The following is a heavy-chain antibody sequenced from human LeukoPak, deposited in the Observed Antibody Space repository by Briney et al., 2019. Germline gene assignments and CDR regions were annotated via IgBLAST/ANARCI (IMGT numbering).Heavy chain of an antibody. CDR1: GFSFISYW. Sequence: GESLKISCKGSGFSFISYWIGWVRQMPGKGLEWMGIIYPGDSNTRYSPSFQGQVTISADKSISTAYLQWSSLKASDTAMYYCARRTVGSWHDNDYWGQGTLVTVSS. CDR2: IYPGDSNT. D-gene: IGHD6-13*01. V-gene: IGHV5-51*01. J-gene: IGHJ4*02. CDR3: ARRTVGSWHDNDY.